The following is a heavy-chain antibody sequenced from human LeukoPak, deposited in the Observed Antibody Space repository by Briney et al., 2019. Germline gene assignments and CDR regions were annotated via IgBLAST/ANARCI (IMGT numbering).Heavy chain of an antibody. CDR2: MNTNSGNT. Sequence: ASVKVSCKASGYTFTSYDINWVRQAPGHGLEWMGWMNTNSGNTGYAQKFQGRVTMTRNTSISTAYMELSSLRSEDTAVYYCARVVVGATIPHYWGQGTLVTVSS. CDR1: GYTFTSYD. D-gene: IGHD1-26*01. J-gene: IGHJ4*02. V-gene: IGHV1-8*01. CDR3: ARVVVGATIPHY.